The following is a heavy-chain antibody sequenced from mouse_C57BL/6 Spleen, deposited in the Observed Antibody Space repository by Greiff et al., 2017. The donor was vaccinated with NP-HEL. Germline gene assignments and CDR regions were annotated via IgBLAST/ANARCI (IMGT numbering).Heavy chain of an antibody. D-gene: IGHD2-4*01. Sequence: QVQLQQPGAELVMPGASVKLSCKASGYTFTSYWMHWVKQRPGQGLEWIGEIDPSDSYTNYTQKFKGKSTLTVDKSSSTAYMQLSSLTSEDSTVYYCARSSFYDHERDYYAMDYWGQGTSVTVSS. CDR2: IDPSDSYT. J-gene: IGHJ4*01. CDR1: GYTFTSYW. CDR3: ARSSFYDHERDYYAMDY. V-gene: IGHV1-69*01.